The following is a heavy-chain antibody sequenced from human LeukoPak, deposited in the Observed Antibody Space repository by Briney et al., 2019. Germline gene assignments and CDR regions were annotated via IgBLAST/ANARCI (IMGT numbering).Heavy chain of an antibody. D-gene: IGHD3-3*01. CDR3: AIPPPYYDFWSGYHYYYGMDV. J-gene: IGHJ6*02. V-gene: IGHV1-69*01. Sequence: ASVKVSCKASGGTSSSYAISWVRQAPGQGLEWMGGIIPIFGTANYAQKFQGRVTITADESTSTAYMELSSLRSEDTAVYYCAIPPPYYDFWSGYHYYYGMDVWGQGTTVTVSS. CDR2: IIPIFGTA. CDR1: GGTSSSYA.